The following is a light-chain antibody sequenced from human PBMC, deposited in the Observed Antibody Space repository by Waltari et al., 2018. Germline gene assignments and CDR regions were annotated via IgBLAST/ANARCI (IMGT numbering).Light chain of an antibody. V-gene: IGKV2-29*03. CDR2: EVS. J-gene: IGKJ1*01. Sequence: DIVMTQTPLSLSVTPGQPASISCKSSQSLLHSDGKTYLYWYLQKPGQSPQLLIYEVSTHLAGVPDRFTVSWSGTDFTLKISRVEAEDVGVYYCMQGIHLPPGTFGQGT. CDR3: MQGIHLPPGT. CDR1: QSLLHSDGKTY.